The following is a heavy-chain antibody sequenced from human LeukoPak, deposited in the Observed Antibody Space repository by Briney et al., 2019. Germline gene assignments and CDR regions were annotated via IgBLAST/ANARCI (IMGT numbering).Heavy chain of an antibody. J-gene: IGHJ4*02. CDR2: IYSYSGST. Sequence: PSETLPLTCTVSGASITSSDYYWGWIRQPPGKGLEWIGSIYSYSGSTYYNPSLKSRVTMSADTSKNQFSLKLCSVTAADTAVYYCASDDVAARPFGYWGQGTLVTVSS. D-gene: IGHD6-6*01. CDR1: GASITSSDYY. CDR3: ASDDVAARPFGY. V-gene: IGHV4-39*01.